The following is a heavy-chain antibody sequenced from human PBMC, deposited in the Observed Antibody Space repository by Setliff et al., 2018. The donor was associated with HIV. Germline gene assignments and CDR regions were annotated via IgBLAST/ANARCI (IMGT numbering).Heavy chain of an antibody. V-gene: IGHV3-23*01. CDR3: ARDPFGGGDLINGAP. Sequence: GGSLRLSCVASGFTFKNYAMNWVRQAPGKGLEWVSHVGGGRFETYYADSVQGRLTVSRDISKNTVFLRLNSLRVEDTAVYFCARDPFGGGDLINGAPWGQGTLVTVSS. CDR2: VGGGRFET. CDR1: GFTFKNYA. D-gene: IGHD3-16*01. J-gene: IGHJ5*02.